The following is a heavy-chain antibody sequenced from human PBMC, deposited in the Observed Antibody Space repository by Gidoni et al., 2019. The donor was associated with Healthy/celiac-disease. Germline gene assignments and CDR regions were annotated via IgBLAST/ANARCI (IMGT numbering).Heavy chain of an antibody. J-gene: IGHJ4*02. CDR1: GLTFRSYS. CDR2: ISSSSSYI. Sequence: EVQLVESGGGLVKPGGSLSLSCAAVGLTFRSYSMNWVRQAPGKGLEWVSSISSSSSYIYYANSVKGRFTISRDNAKNSLYLQMNSLRAEDTAVYYCARERWYSSGWYFDYWGQGTLVTVSS. CDR3: ARERWYSSGWYFDY. D-gene: IGHD6-19*01. V-gene: IGHV3-21*01.